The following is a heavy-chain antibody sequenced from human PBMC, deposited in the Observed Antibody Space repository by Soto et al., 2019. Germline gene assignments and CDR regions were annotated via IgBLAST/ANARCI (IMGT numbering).Heavy chain of an antibody. CDR1: GFTFSTYA. CDR2: IVGSVAGT. CDR3: ARDDNSQLVTGYYYGMAV. J-gene: IGHJ6*02. D-gene: IGHD6-13*01. V-gene: IGHV3-23*01. Sequence: GGSLRLSCVVSGFTFSTYAMSWVRQAPGKGLEWVSAIVGSVAGTYYADSVKGRFTISRDNSKNTLYLQMNSLRAEDTAVYYCARDDNSQLVTGYYYGMAVWGQGTTVTFSS.